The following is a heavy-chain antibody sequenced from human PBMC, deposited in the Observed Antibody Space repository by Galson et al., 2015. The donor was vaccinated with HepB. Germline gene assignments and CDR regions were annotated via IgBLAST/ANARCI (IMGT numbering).Heavy chain of an antibody. D-gene: IGHD3-10*01. V-gene: IGHV3-23*01. CDR3: AKVDGVLGELLYYYFDY. J-gene: IGHJ4*02. Sequence: SLRLSCAASGFTFSRYAMSWVRQAPGKGLEWVSGIGGSGGSTYYADSVKGRFTIFRDNSKNTLYLQMNSLRAQDTAVYYCAKVDGVLGELLYYYFDYWGQGTLVTVSS. CDR2: IGGSGGST. CDR1: GFTFSRYA.